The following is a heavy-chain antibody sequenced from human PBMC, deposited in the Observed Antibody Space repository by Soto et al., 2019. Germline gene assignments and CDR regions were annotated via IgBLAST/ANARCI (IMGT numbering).Heavy chain of an antibody. CDR1: GASISGNY. Sequence: SETLSLTCTVSGASISGNYWSWIRQPPGKGLEWIGYIYDSGSTNYSPSLQSRVTMSVDRSKNQFSLALTSVTAADTAVYFCARYRRGTGWYYIDYWGQGILVTVSS. D-gene: IGHD6-19*01. V-gene: IGHV4-59*01. J-gene: IGHJ4*02. CDR3: ARYRRGTGWYYIDY. CDR2: IYDSGST.